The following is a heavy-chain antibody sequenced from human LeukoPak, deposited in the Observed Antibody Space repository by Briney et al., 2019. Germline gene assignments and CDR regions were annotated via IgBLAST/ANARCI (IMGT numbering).Heavy chain of an antibody. CDR2: IYYSGST. CDR3: ARQEGWVLLWFGPFDP. V-gene: IGHV4-59*08. Sequence: PSETLSLTCTVSGGSISSYYWSWIRQPPGKVLEWIGYIYYSGSTNYNPSLKSRVTISVDTSKNQFSLKLSSVTAADTAVYYCARQEGWVLLWFGPFDPWGQGTLVTVSS. J-gene: IGHJ5*02. CDR1: GGSISSYY. D-gene: IGHD3-10*01.